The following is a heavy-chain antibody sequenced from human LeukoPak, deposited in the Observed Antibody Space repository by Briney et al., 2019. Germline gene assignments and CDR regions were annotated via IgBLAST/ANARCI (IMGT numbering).Heavy chain of an antibody. Sequence: GGSLRLSCAASGFTFSSYAMSWVRQAPGKGLEWVSSISSSSSYIYYADSVKGRFTISRDNAKNSLYLQMNSLRAEDTAVYYCAREGAAAGSRYYYYMDVWGKGTTVTVSS. J-gene: IGHJ6*03. D-gene: IGHD6-13*01. V-gene: IGHV3-21*01. CDR2: ISSSSSYI. CDR3: AREGAAAGSRYYYYMDV. CDR1: GFTFSSYA.